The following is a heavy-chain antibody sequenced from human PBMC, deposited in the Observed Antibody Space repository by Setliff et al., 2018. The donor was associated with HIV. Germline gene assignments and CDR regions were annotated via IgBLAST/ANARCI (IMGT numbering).Heavy chain of an antibody. Sequence: LRLSCAASGFAFTSYAMNWVRQAPGKGLEWISYISSSGSTIYYADSVKGRLTISRDNAKNSLYLQMNSLRAEDTAVYYCARDGARVAITPTYFDYWGQGTLVTVSS. CDR1: GFAFTSYA. D-gene: IGHD3-22*01. V-gene: IGHV3-48*03. CDR3: ARDGARVAITPTYFDY. J-gene: IGHJ4*02. CDR2: ISSSGSTI.